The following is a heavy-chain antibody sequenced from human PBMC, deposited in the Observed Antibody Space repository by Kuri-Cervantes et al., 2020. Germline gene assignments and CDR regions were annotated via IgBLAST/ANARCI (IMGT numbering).Heavy chain of an antibody. V-gene: IGHV3-48*04. J-gene: IGHJ2*01. D-gene: IGHD2-2*01. Sequence: GGSLRLSCAASGFTFSSYAMSWVRQAPGKGLEWVSYISSSGSTIYYADSVKGRFTISRGNAKNSLYLQMNSLRAEDTAVYYCAREEDGVGYFDLWGRGTLVTVSS. CDR3: AREEDGVGYFDL. CDR2: ISSSGSTI. CDR1: GFTFSSYA.